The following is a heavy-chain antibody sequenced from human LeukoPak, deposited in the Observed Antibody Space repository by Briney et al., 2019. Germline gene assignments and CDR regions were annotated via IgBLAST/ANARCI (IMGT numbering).Heavy chain of an antibody. CDR2: IGGSGGNT. CDR1: GFTFSTYA. V-gene: IGHV3-23*01. J-gene: IGHJ6*02. D-gene: IGHD1-26*01. CDR3: AKYRTGPPYGLDV. Sequence: GGSLRLSCAASGFTFSTYAMNWVRQAPGKGLEWVSGIGGSGGNTWYADSVKGRFTISRDNSKNPLYLQMNRLRAEDTATYYCAKYRTGPPYGLDVWGQGTTVTVSS.